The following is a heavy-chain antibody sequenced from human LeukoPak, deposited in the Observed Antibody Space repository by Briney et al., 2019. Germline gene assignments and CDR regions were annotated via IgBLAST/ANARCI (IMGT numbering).Heavy chain of an antibody. J-gene: IGHJ3*01. V-gene: IGHV1-24*01. Sequence: GASVKVSCKVSSYSLTELSMHWVRQAPGKGLEWMGGFDPEDGKTIYAQRLQGRVTMTEDTFTDTAYMQLRSLISEDSAVYYCATNLGIAVAGGAFDLWGQGTVVTVSS. CDR3: ATNLGIAVAGGAFDL. CDR2: FDPEDGKT. D-gene: IGHD6-19*01. CDR1: SYSLTELS.